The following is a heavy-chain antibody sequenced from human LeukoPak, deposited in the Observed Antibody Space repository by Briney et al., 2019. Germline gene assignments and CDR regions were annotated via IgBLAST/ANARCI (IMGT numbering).Heavy chain of an antibody. Sequence: GRSLRLSSAGSGFTVKDYYLNCIRQPPGSGLEWVSYISGGSTYTNYANSVKGRFTISRDNARNSLFLQMNSLTAEDKAIYYCARSLISAAIGMDVWGQGTAVTVSS. CDR1: GFTVKDYY. CDR3: ARSLISAAIGMDV. CDR2: ISGGSTYT. D-gene: IGHD5-18*01. J-gene: IGHJ6*02. V-gene: IGHV3-11*06.